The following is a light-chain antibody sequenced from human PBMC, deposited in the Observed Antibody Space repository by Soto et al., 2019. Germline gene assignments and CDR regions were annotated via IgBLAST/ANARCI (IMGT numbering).Light chain of an antibody. CDR2: AAS. Sequence: IRMTQSPSSLSASTGDRVTITCRASQGISSYLAWYQQKPGKAPKLLIYAASTLQSGVPSRFSGSGSGTDFTLTISCLQSEDFATYYCQQYYSYPSITFGQGTRLEIK. CDR1: QGISSY. CDR3: QQYYSYPSIT. V-gene: IGKV1-8*01. J-gene: IGKJ5*01.